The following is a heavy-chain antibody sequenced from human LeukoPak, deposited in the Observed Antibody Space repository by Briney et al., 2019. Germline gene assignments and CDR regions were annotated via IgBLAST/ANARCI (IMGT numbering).Heavy chain of an antibody. CDR3: ARDNGGTAMAYYYYYYYMDV. CDR1: GYTFTSYY. CDR2: INPSGGST. Sequence: ASVKVSCKASGYTFTSYYIHWVRQAPGQGLEWMGIINPSGGSTSYAQKFQGRVTMTRDTSTSTVYMELSSLRSEDTAVYYCARDNGGTAMAYYYYYYYMDVWGKGTTVIISS. J-gene: IGHJ6*03. V-gene: IGHV1-46*01. D-gene: IGHD5-18*01.